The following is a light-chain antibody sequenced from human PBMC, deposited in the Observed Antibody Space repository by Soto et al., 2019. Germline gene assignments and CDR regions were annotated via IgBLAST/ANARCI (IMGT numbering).Light chain of an antibody. CDR1: GSNIGNNY. J-gene: IGLJ2*01. Sequence: QSVLTQPPSVSAAPGQRVTISCSGSGSNIGNNYVSWYQQLPGTAPKLLIYDNYKRPSGIPDRFSGSKSGTSATLVISGLQTGDEADYYCGTWDNTLGAVVFGGGTKLTVL. V-gene: IGLV1-51*01. CDR2: DNY. CDR3: GTWDNTLGAVV.